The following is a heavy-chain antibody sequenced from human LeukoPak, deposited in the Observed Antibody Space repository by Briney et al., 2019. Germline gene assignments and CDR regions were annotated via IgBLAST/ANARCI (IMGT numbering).Heavy chain of an antibody. V-gene: IGHV3-21*01. CDR1: GFTFSTYS. J-gene: IGHJ4*02. Sequence: GGSLRLSCAASGFTFSTYSMNWVRQAPGKGLEWVLSISSSGTYIYYADSVKGRFTISRDNAKNSLYLRMNSLRAEDTAVYYCARDGLLWFGESYGLFDYWGQGTLVTVSS. CDR3: ARDGLLWFGESYGLFDY. CDR2: ISSSGTYI. D-gene: IGHD3-10*01.